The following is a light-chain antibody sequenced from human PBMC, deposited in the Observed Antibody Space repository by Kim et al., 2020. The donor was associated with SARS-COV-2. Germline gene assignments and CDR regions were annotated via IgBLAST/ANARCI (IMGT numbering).Light chain of an antibody. CDR2: EVS. CDR3: CSYAGSSTYVV. J-gene: IGLJ2*01. V-gene: IGLV2-23*02. CDR1: SSDVGSYNL. Sequence: LTQPASVSGSPGQSITISCTGTSSDVGSYNLVSWYQQHPGKAPKLMIYEVSKRPSGVSNRFSGSKSGNTASLTISGLQAEDEADYYCCSYAGSSTYVVFGGGTQLTVL.